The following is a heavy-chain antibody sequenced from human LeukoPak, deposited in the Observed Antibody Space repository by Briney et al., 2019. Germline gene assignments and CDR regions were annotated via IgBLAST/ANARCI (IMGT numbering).Heavy chain of an antibody. J-gene: IGHJ4*02. CDR1: GGSISSSNW. V-gene: IGHV4-4*02. Sequence: PSGTLSLTCAVSGGSISSSNWWSWVRQPPGKGLEWIGEIYHSGSTNYNPSLKSRVTISVDTSKNQFSLKLSSVTAADTAVYYCARYSSSWYHDYWGQGTLVTVSS. CDR2: IYHSGST. D-gene: IGHD6-13*01. CDR3: ARYSSSWYHDY.